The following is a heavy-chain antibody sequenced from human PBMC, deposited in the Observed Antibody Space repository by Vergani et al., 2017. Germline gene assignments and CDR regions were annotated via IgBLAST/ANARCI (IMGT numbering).Heavy chain of an antibody. CDR3: AKANPGKSGYDYLYYYLAMDV. D-gene: IGHD5-12*01. J-gene: IGHJ6*02. CDR2: ISDSGGST. V-gene: IGHV3-23*01. Sequence: EVQLLESGGDLVQPGGSLRLSCAASGFTFNHYAINWVRQAPGKGLEWVSGISDSGGSTYDAGSVKGRFTISRDSSKRTLYRQMNSLSAGDTAVYYWAKANPGKSGYDYLYYYLAMDVWGQGTTVTVSS. CDR1: GFTFNHYA.